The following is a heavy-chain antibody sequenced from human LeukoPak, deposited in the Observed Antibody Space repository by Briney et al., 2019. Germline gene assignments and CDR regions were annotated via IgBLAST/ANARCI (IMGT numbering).Heavy chain of an antibody. V-gene: IGHV3-21*01. J-gene: IGHJ6*03. Sequence: PGGSLRLSCAASGFIFSRYSMNWVRQAPGKGLEWVSSISSSSSYIYYADSVQGRFTISRDNAKNSLYLQMNSLRAEDTAVYYRARGQNIVVVPAAINYMDVWGKGTTVTVSS. D-gene: IGHD2-2*02. CDR2: ISSSSSYI. CDR1: GFIFSRYS. CDR3: ARGQNIVVVPAAINYMDV.